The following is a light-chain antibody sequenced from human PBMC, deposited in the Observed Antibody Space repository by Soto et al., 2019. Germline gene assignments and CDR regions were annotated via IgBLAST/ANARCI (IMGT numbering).Light chain of an antibody. Sequence: QSALTQPPSASGCPGQSVTISCAGTSSDVGGYNFVSWYQQHPGKAPKLIIYEVSARPSGVPDRFSGSKSGNTASLTVSGLQAEDEADYFCSSYAGSNNVVFGGGTKVTVL. CDR1: SSDVGGYNF. J-gene: IGLJ2*01. CDR2: EVS. CDR3: SSYAGSNNVV. V-gene: IGLV2-8*01.